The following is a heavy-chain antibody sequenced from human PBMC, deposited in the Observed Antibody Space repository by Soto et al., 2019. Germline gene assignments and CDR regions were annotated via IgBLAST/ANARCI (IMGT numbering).Heavy chain of an antibody. CDR1: GDSISSYS. V-gene: IGHV4-59*08. D-gene: IGHD3-9*01. CDR3: ARTSISGYDY. Sequence: PSATLSLTCTVSGDSISSYSWSWIRQPPGKGLEWIAYSHNSGSTKYNPSPKSRITISIDTSKNQISLNLSSVTAADTAVYYCARTSISGYDYWGQGILVTVSS. CDR2: SHNSGST. J-gene: IGHJ4*02.